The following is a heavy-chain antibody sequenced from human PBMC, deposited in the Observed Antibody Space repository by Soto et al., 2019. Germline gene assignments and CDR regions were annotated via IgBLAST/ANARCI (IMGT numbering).Heavy chain of an antibody. CDR2: VFYTGFT. V-gene: IGHV4-39*01. Sequence: PSETMCFPCAVSGGSISRSYYYRGWLRQSTRKGPEWIGSVFYTGFTSYNPSIESRVSVYVDTSKNQFSLKVSGVSAADTAVYYCATSQKGYNWNYFDHWGQGALVTVS. D-gene: IGHD1-20*01. CDR1: GGSISRSYYY. CDR3: ATSQKGYNWNYFDH. J-gene: IGHJ4*02.